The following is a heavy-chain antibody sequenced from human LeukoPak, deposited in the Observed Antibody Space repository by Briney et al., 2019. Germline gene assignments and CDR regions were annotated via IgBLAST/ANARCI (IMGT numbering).Heavy chain of an antibody. J-gene: IGHJ4*02. D-gene: IGHD2-15*01. CDR2: IIPVLGIA. CDR1: GGTFSSYA. CDR3: ARDSQDIVVVVAATHRPNYFDY. Sequence: SVKVSCKASGGTFSSYAISWVRQAPGQGLEWMGRIIPVLGIANYAQKFQGRVTITADKSTSTAYMELSSLRSEDTAVYYCARDSQDIVVVVAATHRPNYFDYWGQGTLVTVSS. V-gene: IGHV1-69*04.